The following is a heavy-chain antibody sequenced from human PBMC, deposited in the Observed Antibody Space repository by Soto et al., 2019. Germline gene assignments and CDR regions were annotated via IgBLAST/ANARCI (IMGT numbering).Heavy chain of an antibody. CDR3: ARDEPVVAGSSGMDV. D-gene: IGHD6-19*01. V-gene: IGHV1-18*04. CDR1: GYYFTTYG. CDR2: ISGYTGNT. J-gene: IGHJ6*02. Sequence: QVQLVQSGPEVKKPGASVKVSCEAPGYYFTTYGISWVRQAPGQGLEWMGWISGYTGNTNYAQKLQGRVTMTTDTSTNTAYMELRSLRSDDTALYYCARDEPVVAGSSGMDVWGQGTTVTVSS.